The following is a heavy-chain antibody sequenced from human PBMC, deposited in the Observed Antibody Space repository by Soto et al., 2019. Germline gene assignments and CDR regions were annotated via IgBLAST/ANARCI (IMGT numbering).Heavy chain of an antibody. Sequence: EVQLVESGGGLVQPGGSLRLSCAVSGFTFSSYSMNWVRQAPGKGLEWVSYISSSSSTIYYADSVKGRFTISRDNAKNSLYLQMNSLGAEDTAVYYCTREKSGTTDYWGQGTLVTVSS. CDR1: GFTFSSYS. CDR2: ISSSSSTI. J-gene: IGHJ4*02. CDR3: TREKSGTTDY. V-gene: IGHV3-48*01. D-gene: IGHD1-1*01.